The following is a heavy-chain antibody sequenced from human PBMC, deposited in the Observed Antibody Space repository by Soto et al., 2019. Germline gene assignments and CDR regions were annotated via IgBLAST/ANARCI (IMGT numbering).Heavy chain of an antibody. CDR2: IRSKGNNYAT. CDR3: SRQASDFWSGKPQYYMDV. Sequence: EVQLVESGGGLVQPGGSLKLSCAASGFTFSGSAMHWVRQASGKGLEWVGRIRSKGNNYATAYGASLNGRFTISRDDSKNTAYLQMNSLNTEDTAVYYCSRQASDFWSGKPQYYMDVWGKGTTVTVSS. J-gene: IGHJ6*03. D-gene: IGHD3-3*01. CDR1: GFTFSGSA. V-gene: IGHV3-73*01.